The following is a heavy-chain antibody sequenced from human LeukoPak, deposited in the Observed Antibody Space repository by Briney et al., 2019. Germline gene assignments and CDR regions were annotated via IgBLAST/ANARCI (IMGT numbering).Heavy chain of an antibody. V-gene: IGHV4-34*01. Sequence: PSETLSLTCAVYGGSFSGYYWSWIRQPPGKGLEWIGEINHSGSTNYNPSLKSRVTISVDTSKTQFSLKLSSVTAADTAVYYCARSGPVDCSGGSCYEGYWGQGTLVTVSS. CDR1: GGSFSGYY. CDR2: INHSGST. J-gene: IGHJ4*02. CDR3: ARSGPVDCSGGSCYEGY. D-gene: IGHD2-15*01.